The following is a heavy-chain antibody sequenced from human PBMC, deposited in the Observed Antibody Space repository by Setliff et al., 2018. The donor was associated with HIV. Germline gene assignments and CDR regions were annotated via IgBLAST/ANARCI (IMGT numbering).Heavy chain of an antibody. CDR1: GYPFTSYG. CDR2: ISSYNGDA. CDR3: ARGVDGSYRKFFDS. J-gene: IGHJ4*02. V-gene: IGHV1-18*01. Sequence: ASVKVSCKASGYPFTSYGICWVRQAPGHGLEWMGYISSYNGDAYYAEKFQGRVTMTTDTSTTAVSMELTNLRSDDTAVYYCARGVDGSYRKFFDSWGQGTLVTVSS. D-gene: IGHD1-26*01.